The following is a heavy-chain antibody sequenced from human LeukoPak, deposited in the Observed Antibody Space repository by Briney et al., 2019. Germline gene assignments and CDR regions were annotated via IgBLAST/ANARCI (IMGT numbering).Heavy chain of an antibody. J-gene: IGHJ4*02. Sequence: QPGGSLRLSCAASGFTFSSYSMNWVRQAPGKGLEWVSYISSTSSPIYYADSVKGRFTISRDNAKNSLYLQMNSLRDEDTAVYYCARGDHVLRYFDWFFDYWGQGTLVTVSS. CDR3: ARGDHVLRYFDWFFDY. CDR2: ISSTSSPI. CDR1: GFTFSSYS. V-gene: IGHV3-48*02. D-gene: IGHD3-9*01.